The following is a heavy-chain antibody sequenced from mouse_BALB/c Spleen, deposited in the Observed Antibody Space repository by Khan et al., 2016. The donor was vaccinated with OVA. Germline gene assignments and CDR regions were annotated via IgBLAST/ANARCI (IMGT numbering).Heavy chain of an antibody. CDR3: ARQPYYHYNIMDY. J-gene: IGHJ4*01. D-gene: IGHD2-10*01. V-gene: IGHV2-6-1*01. Sequence: QMQLEESGPGLAAPSQSLSITCTISGFSLTTFGVHWVRQPPGKGLEWLVVIWSVVTTNYISALKSRLTITKDNSQRQVFLKMNSLQTDDTAIYFCARQPYYHYNIMDYWGQGTSVTVSA. CDR2: IWSVVTT. CDR1: GFSLTTFG.